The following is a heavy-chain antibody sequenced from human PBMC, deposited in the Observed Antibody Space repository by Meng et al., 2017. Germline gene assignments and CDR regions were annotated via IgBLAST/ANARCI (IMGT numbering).Heavy chain of an antibody. J-gene: IGHJ4*02. CDR1: GFTFSSYA. V-gene: IGHV3-30*01. Sequence: VEVGESGGGVVQPGRSLRLSCAASGFTFSSYAMHWVRQAPGKGLEWVAVISYDGSNKYYADSVKGRFTISRDNSKNTLYLQMNSLRAEDTAVYYCASMGYWGQGTLVTVSS. CDR3: ASMGY. D-gene: IGHD3-10*01. CDR2: ISYDGSNK.